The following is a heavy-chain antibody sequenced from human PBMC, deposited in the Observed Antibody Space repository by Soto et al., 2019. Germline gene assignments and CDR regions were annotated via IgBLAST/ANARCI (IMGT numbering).Heavy chain of an antibody. D-gene: IGHD2-21*01. CDR3: ARCVMATDLNWFDP. V-gene: IGHV4-39*01. CDR2: IYYSGST. CDR1: GGSISSSSYY. J-gene: IGHJ5*02. Sequence: SETLSLTCTVSGGSISSSSYYWGWIRQPPGKGLEWIGSIYYSGSTYYNPSLKSRVTISVDTSKNQFSLKLSSVTAADTAVYYCARCVMATDLNWFDPWGQGTLVTVSS.